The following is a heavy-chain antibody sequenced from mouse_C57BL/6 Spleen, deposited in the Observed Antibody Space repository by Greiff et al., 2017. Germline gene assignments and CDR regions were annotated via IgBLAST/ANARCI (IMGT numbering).Heavy chain of an antibody. CDR2: IYPGSGNT. J-gene: IGHJ4*01. V-gene: IGHV1-66*01. D-gene: IGHD1-1*01. Sequence: VQLQQSGPELVKPGASVKISCKASGYSFTSYYIHWVKQRPGQGLEWIGWIYPGSGNTKYNEKFKGKATLTADTSSSTAYMQLSSRTSEDSAVYYCARRGYGSSYEAMDYWGQGTSVTVSS. CDR3: ARRGYGSSYEAMDY. CDR1: GYSFTSYY.